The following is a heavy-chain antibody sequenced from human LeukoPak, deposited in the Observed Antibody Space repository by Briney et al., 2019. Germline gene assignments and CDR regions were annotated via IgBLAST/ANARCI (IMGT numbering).Heavy chain of an antibody. Sequence: GGSLRLSCAASGFTFSSYSMNWVRQAPGKGLEWVSSISSSSSYIYYADSVKGRFTISRDNAKNSLYLQMNSLRADDTAVYYCARAFRRDGYNYFDYWGQGTLVTVSS. CDR1: GFTFSSYS. J-gene: IGHJ4*02. D-gene: IGHD5-24*01. CDR3: ARAFRRDGYNYFDY. V-gene: IGHV3-21*01. CDR2: ISSSSSYI.